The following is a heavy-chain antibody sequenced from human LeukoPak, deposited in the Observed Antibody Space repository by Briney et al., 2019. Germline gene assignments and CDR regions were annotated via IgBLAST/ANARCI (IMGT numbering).Heavy chain of an antibody. J-gene: IGHJ4*02. V-gene: IGHV3-21*01. CDR3: ARVSLGAAAGTSR. CDR2: ISSSSSYI. Sequence: GGSLRLSCAASGFTFSNYNMNWVRQAPGKGLEWVSSISSSSSYIYYTDSVKGRFTISRDNAKNSLYLQVNSLRADDTAIYYCARVSLGAAAGTSRWGQGTLVTVSS. CDR1: GFTFSNYN. D-gene: IGHD6-13*01.